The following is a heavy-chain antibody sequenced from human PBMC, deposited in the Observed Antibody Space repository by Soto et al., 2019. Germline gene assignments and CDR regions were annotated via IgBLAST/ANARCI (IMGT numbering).Heavy chain of an antibody. V-gene: IGHV4-30-4*01. D-gene: IGHD3-22*01. Sequence: PSETLSLTCTVSGGSISSGDYYWSWIRQPPGKGLEWVGYIYYSGSTYYNPSLKSRVTISVDTSKNQFSLKLSSVTAADTAVYYCARARYDSSGYYGAFDIWGQGTMVT. CDR3: ARARYDSSGYYGAFDI. CDR1: GGSISSGDYY. J-gene: IGHJ3*02. CDR2: IYYSGST.